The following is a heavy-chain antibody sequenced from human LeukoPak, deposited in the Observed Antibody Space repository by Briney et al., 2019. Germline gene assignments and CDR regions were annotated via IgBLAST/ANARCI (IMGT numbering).Heavy chain of an antibody. V-gene: IGHV3-74*01. D-gene: IGHD5-18*01. J-gene: IGHJ5*02. CDR1: GFTFSSYW. CDR2: INTDGTNT. Sequence: PGGSLRLSCAASGFTFSSYWMHWVRQAPGKGLVWVSRINTDGTNTGYADSVKGRFTISRDNAKNTLYLQMNSLRAEDTAMYYCARDLDGYRSGGGAWGQGTLVTVSS. CDR3: ARDLDGYRSGGGA.